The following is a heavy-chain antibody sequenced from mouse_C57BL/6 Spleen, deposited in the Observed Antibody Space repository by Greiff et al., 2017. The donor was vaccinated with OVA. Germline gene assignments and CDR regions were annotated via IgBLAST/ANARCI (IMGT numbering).Heavy chain of an antibody. Sequence: EVKLQQSGPELVKPGASVKISCKASGYTFTDYYMNWVKQRPGKSLEWIGCINPNNGGTSYNQKFKGKATLTADKSSSTAYMELRSLTSEDSAVYYGARREITGKEYYALDYWGQGTTVTVAS. CDR3: ARREITGKEYYALDY. J-gene: IGHJ4*01. D-gene: IGHD4-1*01. V-gene: IGHV1-26*01. CDR2: INPNNGGT. CDR1: GYTFTDYY.